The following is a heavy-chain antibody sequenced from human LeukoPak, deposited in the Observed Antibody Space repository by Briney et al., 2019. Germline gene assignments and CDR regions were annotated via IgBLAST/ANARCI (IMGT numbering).Heavy chain of an antibody. CDR1: GSTFSSYW. Sequence: GGSLRLSCAASGSTFSSYWMSWVRQAPGKGLEWVANIKQDGSEKYYVDSVKGRFTISRDNAKNSLYLQMNSLRAEDTAAYYCARLQANWDAFDIWGQGTMVTVSS. J-gene: IGHJ3*02. CDR3: ARLQANWDAFDI. V-gene: IGHV3-7*01. D-gene: IGHD7-27*01. CDR2: IKQDGSEK.